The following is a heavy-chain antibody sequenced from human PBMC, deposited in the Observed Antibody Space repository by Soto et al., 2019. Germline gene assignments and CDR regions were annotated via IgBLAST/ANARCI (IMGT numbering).Heavy chain of an antibody. J-gene: IGHJ4*02. D-gene: IGHD6-13*01. Sequence: EVQLLESGGGLVQPGGSLRLSCAASGFTFSSYAMSWVRQAPGKGLEWVSAISGSGGSTYYADSVQGRFTISRDNSKNTLYLQMNSLRAEDTAVYYCAKEGSSWYYAVFYFDYWGQGTLVTVSS. V-gene: IGHV3-23*01. CDR2: ISGSGGST. CDR3: AKEGSSWYYAVFYFDY. CDR1: GFTFSSYA.